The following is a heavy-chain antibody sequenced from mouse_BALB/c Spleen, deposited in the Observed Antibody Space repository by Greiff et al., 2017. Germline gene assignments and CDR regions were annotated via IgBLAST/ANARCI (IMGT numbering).Heavy chain of an antibody. Sequence: DVMLVESGGGLVQPGGSLRLSCATSGFTFTDYYMSWVRQPPGKALEWLGFIRNKANGYTTEYSASVKGRFTISRDNSQSILYLQMNTLRAEDSATYYCARWLLPAYAMDYWGQGTSVTVSS. CDR1: GFTFTDYY. J-gene: IGHJ4*01. CDR3: ARWLLPAYAMDY. D-gene: IGHD2-3*01. V-gene: IGHV7-3*02. CDR2: IRNKANGYTT.